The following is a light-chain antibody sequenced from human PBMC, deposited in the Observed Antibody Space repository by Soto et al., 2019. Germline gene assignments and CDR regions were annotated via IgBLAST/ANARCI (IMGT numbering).Light chain of an antibody. CDR1: SSDVGAYNY. Sequence: QSALTQPPSASGSPGQSVTISCTGTSSDVGAYNYVSWYQQHAGKAPKLVIYEVTKRPSGVPDRFSGSKSANTASLTVSWLQAEDEADYYCSSFASSNTWVFGGGTQLTVL. V-gene: IGLV2-8*01. J-gene: IGLJ3*02. CDR2: EVT. CDR3: SSFASSNTWV.